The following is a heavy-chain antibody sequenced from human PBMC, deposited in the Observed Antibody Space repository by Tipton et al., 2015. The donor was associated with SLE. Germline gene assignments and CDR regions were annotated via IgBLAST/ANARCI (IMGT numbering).Heavy chain of an antibody. Sequence: SWVRQAPGKGLEWVSAISGSGGSTYYADSVKGRFTISRDNSKNTLYLQMNSLRAEDTAVYYCAKRNEHYDFWSGYLDYWGQGNLVAVSS. CDR2: ISGSGGST. J-gene: IGHJ4*02. CDR3: AKRNEHYDFWSGYLDY. D-gene: IGHD3-3*01. V-gene: IGHV3-23*01.